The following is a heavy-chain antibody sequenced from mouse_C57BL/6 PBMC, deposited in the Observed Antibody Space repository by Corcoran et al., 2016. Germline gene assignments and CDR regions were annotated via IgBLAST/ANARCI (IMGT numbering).Heavy chain of an antibody. CDR3: ARQQIYYGNPYAMYY. CDR2: IYPGSGNT. J-gene: IGHJ4*01. Sequence: QIQLQQSGPELVKPGASVKISCKASGYTFTDYYINWVKQRPGQGLEWIGWIYPGSGNTKYNEKLKGKATLTVDTSSSTAYMQHSSLISEDSAVYFCARQQIYYGNPYAMYYWGQGTSVTVSS. V-gene: IGHV1-84*01. CDR1: GYTFTDYY. D-gene: IGHD2-1*01.